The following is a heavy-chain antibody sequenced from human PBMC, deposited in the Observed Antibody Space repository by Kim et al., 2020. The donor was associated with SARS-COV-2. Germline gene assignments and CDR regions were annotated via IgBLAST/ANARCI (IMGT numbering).Heavy chain of an antibody. J-gene: IGHJ4*02. Sequence: SETLSLTCTVSGGSISSYYWSWIRQPPGKGLEWIGYIYYSGSTNYNPSLKSRVTISVDTSKNQFSLKLSSVTAADTAVYYCARHPKDYYDSSGPFDYWGQGTLVTVSS. V-gene: IGHV4-59*08. D-gene: IGHD3-22*01. CDR1: GGSISSYY. CDR3: ARHPKDYYDSSGPFDY. CDR2: IYYSGST.